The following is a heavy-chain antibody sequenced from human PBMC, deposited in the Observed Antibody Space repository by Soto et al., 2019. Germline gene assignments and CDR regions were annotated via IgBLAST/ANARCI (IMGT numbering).Heavy chain of an antibody. Sequence: PSETLSLTCSVSGGSISSGYYYWSWIRQPPGKGLEWIGNIYYSGNTYYNPSLKSRLIISIDTSKNQFSLKLSSVTAADTAVYYCARDSSSGWYGESGMDVWGQGTKVTVPS. J-gene: IGHJ6*02. CDR1: GGSISSGYYY. V-gene: IGHV4-30-4*02. CDR2: IYYSGNT. D-gene: IGHD6-19*01. CDR3: ARDSSSGWYGESGMDV.